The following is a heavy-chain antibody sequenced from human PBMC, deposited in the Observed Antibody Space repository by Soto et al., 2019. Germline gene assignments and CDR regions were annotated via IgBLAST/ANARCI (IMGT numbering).Heavy chain of an antibody. V-gene: IGHV3-23*01. D-gene: IGHD2-15*01. CDR3: AKSPLIVVVVAATPDFDY. CDR1: GFTFSSYA. CDR2: ISGSGGST. J-gene: IGHJ4*02. Sequence: GSLRLSCAASGFTFSSYAMSWVRQAPGKGLEWVSAISGSGGSTYYADSVKGRFTISRDNSKNTLYLQMNSLRAEDTAVYYCAKSPLIVVVVAATPDFDYWGQGTLVTVSS.